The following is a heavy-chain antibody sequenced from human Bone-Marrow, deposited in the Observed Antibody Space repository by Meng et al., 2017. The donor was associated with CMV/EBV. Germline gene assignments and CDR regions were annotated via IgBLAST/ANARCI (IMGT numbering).Heavy chain of an antibody. V-gene: IGHV3-21*01. CDR2: ISSSSSYI. CDR3: AREPLSWYENDY. D-gene: IGHD6-13*01. J-gene: IGHJ4*02. CDR1: GFTFSSYS. Sequence: GESLKISCAASGFTFSSYSMNWVRQAPGKGLEWVSSISSSSSYIYYADSVKGRFTISRDNAKNSLYLQMNSLRAEDTAVYYCAREPLSWYENDYWGQGTLVT.